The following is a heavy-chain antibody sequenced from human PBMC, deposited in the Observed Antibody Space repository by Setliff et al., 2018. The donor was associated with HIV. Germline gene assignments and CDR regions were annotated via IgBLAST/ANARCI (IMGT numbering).Heavy chain of an antibody. J-gene: IGHJ6*03. V-gene: IGHV4-34*01. D-gene: IGHD6-19*01. CDR3: AKGVAGLQYYYYYMDV. CDR1: GGSFSGHY. Sequence: SETLSLTCAVYGGSFSGHYWTWIRQPPGKGLEWIGEITHSGSTNYNPSLETRVTISVDTSKNQFSLKLSSVTAADTAVYYCAKGVAGLQYYYYYMDVWGKGTTVTVSS. CDR2: ITHSGST.